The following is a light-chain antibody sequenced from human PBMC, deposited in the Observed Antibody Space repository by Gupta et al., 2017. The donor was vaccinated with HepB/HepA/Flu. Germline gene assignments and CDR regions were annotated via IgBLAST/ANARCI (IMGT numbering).Light chain of an antibody. V-gene: IGKV4-1*01. CDR1: QSVLYNKNY. CDR2: WAS. CDR3: QQYHSTPRT. J-gene: IGKJ1*01. Sequence: DIVMTQSPDSLAVALGARATINCKSSQSVLYNKNYLAWYQQKPGQPPKLLIYWASTRESGVPDLFSGSGSGTDFTLTISSLQAEDVAVYYCQQYHSTPRTFGQGTKVEIK.